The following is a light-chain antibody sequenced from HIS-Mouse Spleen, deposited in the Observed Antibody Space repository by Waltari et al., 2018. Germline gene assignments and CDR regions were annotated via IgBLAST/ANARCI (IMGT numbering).Light chain of an antibody. CDR2: EGS. CDR3: CSYAGSSTFVV. Sequence: QSALTQPASVSGSPGQSITISCTGTSSDVGSYNLVPWYQQPPGKAPKLMIYEGSKRPSGVSKRFSGSKSGNTASLTIAGLQAEDEADYYCCSYAGSSTFVVFGGGTKLTVL. V-gene: IGLV2-23*03. CDR1: SSDVGSYNL. J-gene: IGLJ2*01.